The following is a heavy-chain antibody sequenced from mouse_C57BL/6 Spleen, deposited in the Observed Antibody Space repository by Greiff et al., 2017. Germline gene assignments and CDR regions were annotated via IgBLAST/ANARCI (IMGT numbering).Heavy chain of an antibody. J-gene: IGHJ1*03. CDR3: ASRSVGEWYCDV. V-gene: IGHV7-3*01. Sequence: EVKVEESGGGLVQPGGSLSLSCAASGFTFTDYYMSWVRQPPGKALEVLGFIRNKANGYTTAYSASVKGRFTISRDNAQSILYLQMNALRAEDSATYYSASRSVGEWYCDVWGTGTTVTGSS. CDR2: IRNKANGYTT. CDR1: GFTFTDYY.